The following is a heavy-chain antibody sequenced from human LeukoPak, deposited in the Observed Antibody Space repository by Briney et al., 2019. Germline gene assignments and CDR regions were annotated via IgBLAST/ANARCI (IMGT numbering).Heavy chain of an antibody. CDR3: ARVPGGALNWFDP. Sequence: SETLSLTCTVSGYSISTGYYWGWVRQPPGKRLEWIGTVYHSGSTYYNPSLRSRAAISVDTSRNQFSLRLRSMTAADTAVYYCARVPGGALNWFDPWGQGTLVTVSS. CDR1: GYSISTGYY. CDR2: VYHSGST. J-gene: IGHJ5*02. V-gene: IGHV4-38-2*02. D-gene: IGHD1-1*01.